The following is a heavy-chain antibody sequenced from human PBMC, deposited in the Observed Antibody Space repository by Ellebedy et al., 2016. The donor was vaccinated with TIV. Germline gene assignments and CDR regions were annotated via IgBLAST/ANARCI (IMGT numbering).Heavy chain of an antibody. V-gene: IGHV4-59*08. CDR3: ARRIYYGSGSWDYGMDV. D-gene: IGHD3-10*01. Sequence: MPSETLSLTCTVSGGSISSYYWSWIRQPPGKGLEWIGYIYYSGSTNYNPSLKSRVTISIDTSKNQFSLKLSSVTAADTAVYYCARRIYYGSGSWDYGMDVWGQGTTVTVSS. CDR1: GGSISSYY. CDR2: IYYSGST. J-gene: IGHJ6*02.